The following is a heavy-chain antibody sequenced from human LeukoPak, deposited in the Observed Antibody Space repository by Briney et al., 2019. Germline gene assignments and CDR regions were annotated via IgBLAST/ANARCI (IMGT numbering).Heavy chain of an antibody. CDR1: GFTFSSYA. V-gene: IGHV3-23*01. J-gene: IGHJ4*02. Sequence: PGGSLRLSCAASGFTFSSYAMSWVRQAPGKGLEWVSAITGSGGSTYYADSVKGRFTISRDNSKNTLYLQMNSLTTEDTAVYYCAKETEYSYGPWYFDSWGQGTLVTVSS. CDR3: AKETEYSYGPWYFDS. CDR2: ITGSGGST. D-gene: IGHD5-18*01.